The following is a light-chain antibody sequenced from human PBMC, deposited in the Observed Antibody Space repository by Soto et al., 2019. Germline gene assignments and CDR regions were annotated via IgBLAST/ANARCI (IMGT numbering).Light chain of an antibody. J-gene: IGKJ2*01. CDR1: QSLLHVNGYKY. CDR2: LGS. Sequence: DIVMTQSPLSLPVTPGEPASISCRSSQSLLHVNGYKYLDWYLQKPGQSPQLLIYLGSNRASGVPDRFSGSGSGTDFTLEITRVEAEDVGVYYCMQVLQTPYTFGQGTKLEIK. V-gene: IGKV2-28*01. CDR3: MQVLQTPYT.